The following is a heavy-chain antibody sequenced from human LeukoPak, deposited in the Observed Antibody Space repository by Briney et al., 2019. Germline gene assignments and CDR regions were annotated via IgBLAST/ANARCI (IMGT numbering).Heavy chain of an antibody. J-gene: IGHJ4*02. CDR3: ASCPWFGEDVGY. Sequence: SETLSLTCTVSGYSISSGYYWGWIRQPPGKGLEWIGSIYHSGSTYCNPSLKSRVTISVDTSKNQFSLKLSSVTAADTAVYYCASCPWFGEDVGYWGQGTLVTVSS. D-gene: IGHD3-10*01. V-gene: IGHV4-38-2*02. CDR2: IYHSGST. CDR1: GYSISSGYY.